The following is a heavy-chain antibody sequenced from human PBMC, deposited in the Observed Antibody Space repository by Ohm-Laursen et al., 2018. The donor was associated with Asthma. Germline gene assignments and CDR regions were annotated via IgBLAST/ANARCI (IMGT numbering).Heavy chain of an antibody. CDR1: GFTFSSYW. D-gene: IGHD1-26*01. CDR2: LNTDGSGT. J-gene: IGHJ4*02. Sequence: GSLRLSCTASGFTFSSYWMHWVRQAPGKGPVWVSRLNTDGSGTWYADSVKGRFTISRDNAKNTLYLQMISLRAEDTAVYYCARARSGSSYDYWGQGTLVTVSS. CDR3: ARARSGSSYDY. V-gene: IGHV3-74*01.